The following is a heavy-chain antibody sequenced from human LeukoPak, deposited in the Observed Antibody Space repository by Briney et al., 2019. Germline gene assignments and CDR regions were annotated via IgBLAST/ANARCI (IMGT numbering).Heavy chain of an antibody. CDR1: GFTFNSYA. D-gene: IGHD6-19*01. CDR3: AKTTTGYSSGRYPGWPVDY. CDR2: IFGSGGSA. V-gene: IGHV3-23*01. Sequence: PGGSLRLSCAASGFTFNSYAMYWVRQAPGKGLEWVSGIFGSGGSAHYADSVKGQFTIFRDNSKNTVYLQMNSLRAEDTAVYYCAKTTTGYSSGRYPGWPVDYWGQGTLVTVSS. J-gene: IGHJ4*02.